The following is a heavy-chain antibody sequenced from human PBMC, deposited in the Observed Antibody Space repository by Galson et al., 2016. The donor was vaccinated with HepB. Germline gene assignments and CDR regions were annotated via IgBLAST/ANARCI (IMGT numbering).Heavy chain of an antibody. Sequence: SLRLSCAASGFTFSSYGMHWVRQAPGKGLEWVAVISYDGSNKYYADSVKGRFTISRDNSKNTLYLQMNSLRAEDTAVYYCAKDTRSYGLFGRFDYWGQGTLVTVSS. CDR2: ISYDGSNK. CDR1: GFTFSSYG. CDR3: AKDTRSYGLFGRFDY. D-gene: IGHD5-18*01. V-gene: IGHV3-30*18. J-gene: IGHJ4*02.